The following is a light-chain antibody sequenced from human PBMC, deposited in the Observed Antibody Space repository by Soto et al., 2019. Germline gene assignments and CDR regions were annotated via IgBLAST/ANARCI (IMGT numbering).Light chain of an antibody. Sequence: DIQMTQSPSTLSVFVGDRVTITCRASQSIGTWLAWYQQKPGKAPRLLIYDASSLESGVPSRFSGSGSATEFTLTISSLQPDDFATYYCQQYESYATFCQGTKVEIK. V-gene: IGKV1-5*01. J-gene: IGKJ1*01. CDR3: QQYESYAT. CDR1: QSIGTW. CDR2: DAS.